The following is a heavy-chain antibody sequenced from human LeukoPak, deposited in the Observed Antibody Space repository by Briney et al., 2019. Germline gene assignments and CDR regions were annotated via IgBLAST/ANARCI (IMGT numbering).Heavy chain of an antibody. D-gene: IGHD3-16*01. Sequence: APVKVSCKASGYTFTSYYMHWVRQAPGQGLEWMGIINPSGGSTSYAQKFQGRVTMTRDMSTSTVYMELSSLRSEDTAVYYCARGPSFLPFQHWGQGTLVTVSS. J-gene: IGHJ1*01. CDR3: ARGPSFLPFQH. V-gene: IGHV1-46*01. CDR1: GYTFTSYY. CDR2: INPSGGST.